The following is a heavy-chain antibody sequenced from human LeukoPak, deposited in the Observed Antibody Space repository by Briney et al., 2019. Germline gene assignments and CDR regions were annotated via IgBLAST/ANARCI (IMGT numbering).Heavy chain of an antibody. CDR1: GDSINSHH. Sequence: SETLSLTCTVSGDSINSHHWSWIRQPPGKGLEWIGYIYHSGSTNYNPSLKSRVTISLDMSMNQFSLKLSSVTAADTAVYYCAGNRGWYMYDQWGQGILVTVSS. J-gene: IGHJ5*02. D-gene: IGHD6-19*01. CDR2: IYHSGST. CDR3: AGNRGWYMYDQ. V-gene: IGHV4-59*11.